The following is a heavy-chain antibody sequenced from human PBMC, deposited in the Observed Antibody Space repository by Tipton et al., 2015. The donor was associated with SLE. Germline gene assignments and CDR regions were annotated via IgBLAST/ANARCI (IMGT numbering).Heavy chain of an antibody. J-gene: IGHJ3*02. CDR1: GFTFDDYG. CDR3: ARDQYGDYGQDAFDI. Sequence: SLRLSCAASGFTFDDYGMSWVRHAPGKGLEWVSGINWNGGSTGYADSVKGRFTISRDNAKNSLYLRMNSLRAEDTALYYCARDQYGDYGQDAFDIWGQGTMVTVSS. V-gene: IGHV3-20*04. D-gene: IGHD4-17*01. CDR2: INWNGGST.